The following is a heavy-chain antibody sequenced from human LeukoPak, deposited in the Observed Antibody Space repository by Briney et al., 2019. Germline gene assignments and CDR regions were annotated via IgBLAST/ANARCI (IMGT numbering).Heavy chain of an antibody. CDR2: INPNSGGT. CDR3: ARAVGLLDFGPYYFDY. Sequence: ASVKVSCKASGYTFTGYYMHWVRQAPGQGLEWMGWINPNSGGTNYAQKFQGRVTMTRDTSISTAYMELSRLRSDDTAVYYCARAVGLLDFGPYYFDYWGQGTLVTVSS. J-gene: IGHJ4*02. CDR1: GYTFTGYY. D-gene: IGHD2-21*01. V-gene: IGHV1-2*02.